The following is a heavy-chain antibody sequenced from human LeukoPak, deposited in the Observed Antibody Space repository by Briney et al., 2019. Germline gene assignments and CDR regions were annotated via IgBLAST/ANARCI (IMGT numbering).Heavy chain of an antibody. CDR2: IYSSGST. Sequence: SETLSLTCTVSGGSISSYYWSWVRQPAGKGLECLGRIYSSGSTNYNSSLKSGVTMSVDASKNQFSLKLTSVTAADTAVYYCARVRPWGEWLLDYWGQGTLVTVSS. CDR3: ARVRPWGEWLLDY. V-gene: IGHV4-4*07. D-gene: IGHD5-12*01. CDR1: GGSISSYY. J-gene: IGHJ4*02.